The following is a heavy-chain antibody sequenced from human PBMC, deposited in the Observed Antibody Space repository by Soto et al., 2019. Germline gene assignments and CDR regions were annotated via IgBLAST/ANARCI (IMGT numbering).Heavy chain of an antibody. CDR3: AKGGRHWLVTSDFNY. CDR2: VSHDGRNT. CDR1: GFTFSDYA. D-gene: IGHD6-19*01. V-gene: IGHV3-30*18. J-gene: IGHJ4*02. Sequence: VQLVESGGGVVQPGRSLRLSCAASGFTFSDYAMHWVRQAPGKGLEWVAVVSHDGRNTHYADSVKGRFTISRDSSXXTVSLEMTSLRAEGTAVDYCAKGGRHWLVTSDFNYWGQGALVTVSS.